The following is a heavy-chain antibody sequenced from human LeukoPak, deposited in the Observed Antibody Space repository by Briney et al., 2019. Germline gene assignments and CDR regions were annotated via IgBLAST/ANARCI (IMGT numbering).Heavy chain of an antibody. D-gene: IGHD3-16*01. J-gene: IGHJ4*02. CDR2: IYYSGTT. CDR1: GDSISPYY. Sequence: SETLSLTCTVSGDSISPYYWSWLRQPPGKGLEWIAYIYYSGTTHYNPSLKSRVTISVDTSNNQFSLKLSSVTAADTAVYYCARHAHWGTGLVPYWGQGTLVTVSS. V-gene: IGHV4-59*08. CDR3: ARHAHWGTGLVPY.